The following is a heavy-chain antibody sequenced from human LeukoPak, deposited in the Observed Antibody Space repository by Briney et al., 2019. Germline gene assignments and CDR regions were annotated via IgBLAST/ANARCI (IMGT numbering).Heavy chain of an antibody. V-gene: IGHV3-48*02. J-gene: IGHJ3*02. CDR1: GFTFSSYS. CDR2: ISSSTNTI. Sequence: GGSLRLSCAASGFTFSSYSMNWVRQAPGEGLEWVSYISSSTNTICYADSVKGRFTISRDNAKNSLFLQMNSLRDEDTAVYYCARGGYGANDDAFDIWGQGTMVTVSS. CDR3: ARGGYGANDDAFDI. D-gene: IGHD4-23*01.